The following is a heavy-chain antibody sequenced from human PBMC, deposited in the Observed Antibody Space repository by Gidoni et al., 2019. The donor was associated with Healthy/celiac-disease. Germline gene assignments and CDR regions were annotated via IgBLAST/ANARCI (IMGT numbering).Heavy chain of an antibody. CDR1: GYSFTSYW. D-gene: IGHD2-15*01. CDR3: ARRQYCSGGSCYSYFDY. V-gene: IGHV5-51*03. CDR2: IYQGDSDT. Sequence: EVQLVQSGAEVKTPGESLKISCKGSGYSFTSYWIGGVRQMPGKGLGWMGIIYQGDSDTRYSPSFQGQVTISADKSISTAYLQWSSLKASDTAMYYCARRQYCSGGSCYSYFDYWGQGTLVTVSS. J-gene: IGHJ4*02.